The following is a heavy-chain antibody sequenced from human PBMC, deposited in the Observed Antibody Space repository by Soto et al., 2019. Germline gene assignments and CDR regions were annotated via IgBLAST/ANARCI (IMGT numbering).Heavy chain of an antibody. CDR2: ISSSSSYI. CDR3: ARGPPTRYCGGDCYSDY. CDR1: GFTFSSYS. J-gene: IGHJ4*02. D-gene: IGHD2-21*01. V-gene: IGHV3-21*01. Sequence: PGGSLRLSCAASGFTFSSYSMNWVRQAPGKGLEWVSSISSSSSYIYYADSVKGRFTISRDNAKNSLYLQMNSLRAEDTAVYYCARGPPTRYCGGDCYSDYWGQGTLVTVSS.